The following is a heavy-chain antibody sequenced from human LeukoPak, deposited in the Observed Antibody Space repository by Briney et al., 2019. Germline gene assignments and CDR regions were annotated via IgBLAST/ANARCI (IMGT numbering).Heavy chain of an antibody. J-gene: IGHJ1*01. CDR1: GGSFSGYY. Sequence: PSETLSLTCAVYGGSFSGYYWSWIRQPPGKGLEWIGEINHSGSTNYNPSLKSRVTISVDTSKNQFSLKLSSVTAADTAVYYCALAVAGTKYFQHWGQGTLVTVSS. V-gene: IGHV4-34*01. CDR2: INHSGST. D-gene: IGHD6-19*01. CDR3: ALAVAGTKYFQH.